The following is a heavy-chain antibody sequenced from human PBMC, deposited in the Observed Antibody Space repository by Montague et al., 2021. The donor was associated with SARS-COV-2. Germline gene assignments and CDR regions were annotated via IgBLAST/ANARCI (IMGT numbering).Heavy chain of an antibody. D-gene: IGHD4-17*01. Sequence: EKKHSGSTNYNPSLKSRVTISVDTSKNQFSLKLSSVTAADTAVYYCARGTTVTTLFYYYYGMDVWGKGTTVIVSS. J-gene: IGHJ6*04. CDR3: ARGTTVTTLFYYYYGMDV. V-gene: IGHV4-34*01. CDR2: KKHSGST.